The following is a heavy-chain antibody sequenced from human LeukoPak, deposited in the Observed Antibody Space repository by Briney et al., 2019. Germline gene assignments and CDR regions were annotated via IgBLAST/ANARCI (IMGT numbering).Heavy chain of an antibody. J-gene: IGHJ4*02. CDR2: INHSGST. V-gene: IGHV4-34*01. CDR1: GGSFSGYY. D-gene: IGHD6-13*01. CDR3: ARGREAIAAAGPFDY. Sequence: SETLSLTCAVYGGSFSGYYWSWIRQPPGKGLEWIGEINHSGSTNYNPSLKSRVTISVDTSKNQLSLKLSSVTAADTAVYYCARGREAIAAAGPFDYWGQGTLVTVSS.